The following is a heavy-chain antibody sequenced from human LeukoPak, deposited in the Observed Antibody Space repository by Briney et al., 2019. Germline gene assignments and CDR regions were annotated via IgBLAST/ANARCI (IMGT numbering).Heavy chain of an antibody. D-gene: IGHD6-19*01. CDR3: ARRGAVAGTFDY. CDR1: GFTFSSYW. V-gene: IGHV3-74*01. J-gene: IGHJ4*02. Sequence: GGSLRLSCAASGFTFSSYWMHWVRQAPGKGLVWVSRINSDGSSTNYADSVKGRFTISRDNAKNTLYLQMNSLRAEDTSVYYCARRGAVAGTFDYWGQGTLVTVSS. CDR2: INSDGSST.